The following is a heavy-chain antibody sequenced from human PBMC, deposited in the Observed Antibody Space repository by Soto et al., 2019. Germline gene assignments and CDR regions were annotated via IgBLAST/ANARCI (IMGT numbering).Heavy chain of an antibody. Sequence: ASVKVSCKASGFTFTSSAVQWVRQARGQRLEWIGWIVVGSGNTNYAQKFQERVTITRDMSTSTAYMELSSLRSEDTAVYYCAAAPYYYDSSGYFRGYYYGMDVWGQGTTVTVSS. J-gene: IGHJ6*02. D-gene: IGHD3-22*01. V-gene: IGHV1-58*01. CDR2: IVVGSGNT. CDR1: GFTFTSSA. CDR3: AAAPYYYDSSGYFRGYYYGMDV.